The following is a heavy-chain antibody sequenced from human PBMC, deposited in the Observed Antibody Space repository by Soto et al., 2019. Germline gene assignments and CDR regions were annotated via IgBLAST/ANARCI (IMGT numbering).Heavy chain of an antibody. CDR3: SKRMTASTNRSYFDT. Sequence: EVQVLESGGGLVQPGGSLRLSCAASGFTFSSYAINWVRQATGKGLEWVSTIGGSGTTAYYADSVKGRFTISRDNSKNALFLQMNSLRPEDTAVYYCSKRMTASTNRSYFDTWGQGTQVSVAS. V-gene: IGHV3-23*01. CDR2: IGGSGTTA. J-gene: IGHJ4*02. D-gene: IGHD2-2*01. CDR1: GFTFSSYA.